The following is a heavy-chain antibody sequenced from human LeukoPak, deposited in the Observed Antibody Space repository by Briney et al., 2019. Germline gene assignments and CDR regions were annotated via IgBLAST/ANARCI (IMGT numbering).Heavy chain of an antibody. CDR1: GGSISSYY. D-gene: IGHD3-10*01. V-gene: IGHV4-59*01. CDR3: ARVIGDNNWFDP. Sequence: PSETLSLTCTVSGGSISSYYWSWIRQPPGKGLEWVGYIYYSGSTNYNPSLKSRVTISVDTSKNQFSLKLSSVTAADTAVCYCARVIGDNNWFDPWGQGTLVTVSS. CDR2: IYYSGST. J-gene: IGHJ5*02.